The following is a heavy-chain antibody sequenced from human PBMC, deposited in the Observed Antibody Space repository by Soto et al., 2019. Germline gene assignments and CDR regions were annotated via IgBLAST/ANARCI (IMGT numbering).Heavy chain of an antibody. Sequence: SETLSLTCTVSGGSISSYYWSWIRQPPGKGLEWIGYIYYRGNTDYNPSLKSRVTISLDTPKNQFSLKLSPVTAADTAVYYCARHPGYYDILTGYTTYYFDYWGQGILVTVSS. CDR3: ARHPGYYDILTGYTTYYFDY. V-gene: IGHV4-59*08. D-gene: IGHD3-9*01. CDR2: IYYRGNT. CDR1: GGSISSYY. J-gene: IGHJ4*02.